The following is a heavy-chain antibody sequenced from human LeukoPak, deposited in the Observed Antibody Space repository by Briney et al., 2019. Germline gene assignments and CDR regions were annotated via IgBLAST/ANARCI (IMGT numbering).Heavy chain of an antibody. J-gene: IGHJ4*02. CDR2: IQYDGNNK. CDR3: ASAAGYSSSWYVDY. V-gene: IGHV3-30*02. D-gene: IGHD6-13*01. CDR1: GFTFSSYG. Sequence: PGGSLRLSCAASGFTFSSYGMHWVRQAPGKGLEWVALIQYDGNNKYYTDSVKGRFTISRDNSKNTLYLQMNSLRAEDTAAYYCASAAGYSSSWYVDYWGQGTLVTVSS.